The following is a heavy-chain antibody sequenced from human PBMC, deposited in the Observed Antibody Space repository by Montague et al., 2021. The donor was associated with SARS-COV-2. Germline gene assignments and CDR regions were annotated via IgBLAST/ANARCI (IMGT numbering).Heavy chain of an antibody. CDR2: INHSGST. CDR1: GGSFSGYY. J-gene: IGHJ6*02. Sequence: SETLSLTCAVYGGSFSGYYWTWIRQPPGKGLEWIGEINHSGSTNYNPSLKSRVTTSVDTSKNQFSLKLRSVTAADTAVYYCARGQPPRITFGGIISYGLDVWGQGTTVTVSS. CDR3: ARGQPPRITFGGIISYGLDV. D-gene: IGHD3-16*02. V-gene: IGHV4-34*01.